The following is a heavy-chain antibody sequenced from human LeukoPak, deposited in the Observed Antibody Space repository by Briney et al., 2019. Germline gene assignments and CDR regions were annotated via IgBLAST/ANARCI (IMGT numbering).Heavy chain of an antibody. D-gene: IGHD3-22*01. V-gene: IGHV4-4*07. CDR1: GGSISSYY. Sequence: SETLSLTCTVSGGSISSYYWSWIRQPAGKGLEWIGHIYTSGSTNYNPSLKSRVTISVDKSKNQFSLKLSSVTAADTAVYYCARAKRGSGYYDYWGQGTLVTVSS. CDR3: ARAKRGSGYYDY. J-gene: IGHJ4*02. CDR2: IYTSGST.